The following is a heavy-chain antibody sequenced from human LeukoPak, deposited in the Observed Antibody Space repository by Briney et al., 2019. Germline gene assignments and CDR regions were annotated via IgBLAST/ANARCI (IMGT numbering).Heavy chain of an antibody. CDR3: ARRWPGYCSSTSCPHAFDI. V-gene: IGHV1-2*02. CDR2: INPNSGGT. CDR1: GYTFTAYY. J-gene: IGHJ3*02. Sequence: ASVKVSCKASGYTFTAYYIHWVRQAPGQGLEWMGWINPNSGGTNYAQKFQGRVTMTRDTSISTAYMELSRLRSDDTAVYYCARRWPGYCSSTSCPHAFDIWGQGTMVTVSS. D-gene: IGHD2-2*01.